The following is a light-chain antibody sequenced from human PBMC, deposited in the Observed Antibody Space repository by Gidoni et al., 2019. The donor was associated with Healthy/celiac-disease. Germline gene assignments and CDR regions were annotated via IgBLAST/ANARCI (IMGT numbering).Light chain of an antibody. Sequence: EIVMTQSPATLSVSPGERATLSCRASQSVSSNLAWYQQKPGQAPRRLIYGASTGATGIPARFSGSGSGTEFTLTISSLQSEDFAVYYCQQYNNWLTFGGXTKVEIK. J-gene: IGKJ4*01. V-gene: IGKV3-15*01. CDR2: GAS. CDR1: QSVSSN. CDR3: QQYNNWLT.